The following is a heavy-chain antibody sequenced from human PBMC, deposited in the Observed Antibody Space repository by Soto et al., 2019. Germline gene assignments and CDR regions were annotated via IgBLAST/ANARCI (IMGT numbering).Heavy chain of an antibody. CDR1: GFTFSSYG. D-gene: IGHD2-21*01. CDR2: ISYDGSNK. V-gene: IGHV3-30*03. J-gene: IGHJ2*01. Sequence: QVQLVESGGGVVQPGRSLRLSCAASGFTFSSYGMHWVRQAPGKGLEWVAVISYDGSNKYYADSVKGRFTISRDNSKNTLYLEMTSLRAEDMAVYYCTLLRGYFDLWGRGTLVTVSS. CDR3: TLLRGYFDL.